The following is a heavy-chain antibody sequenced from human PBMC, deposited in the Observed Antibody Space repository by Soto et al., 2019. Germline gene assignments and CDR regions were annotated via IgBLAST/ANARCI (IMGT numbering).Heavy chain of an antibody. Sequence: EVQLVESGGGLVQPGGSLRLSCAASGFTISSYWMHWVRQAPGKGLVWVSRINSDGSSTSYADSVKGRFTISRDNAKNTLYLQMNSLRAEDTAVYYCARDPTHSSTNYYYYYYMDVWGKGTTVTVSS. V-gene: IGHV3-74*01. CDR3: ARDPTHSSTNYYYYYYMDV. CDR1: GFTISSYW. CDR2: INSDGSST. J-gene: IGHJ6*03. D-gene: IGHD6-13*01.